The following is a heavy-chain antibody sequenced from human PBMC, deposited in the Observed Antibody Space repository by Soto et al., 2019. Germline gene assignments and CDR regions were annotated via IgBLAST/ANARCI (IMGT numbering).Heavy chain of an antibody. CDR1: GVSISSDNW. CDR3: ARDQGSXXGD. D-gene: IGHD6-13*01. CDR2: IHHSGST. Sequence: QVQLQESGPGLVRPSGTVSLTCAVSGVSISSDNWWSWVRQPPGKALEWIGEIHHSGSTNYNPSLKSRVTMSVVPSKDLFSLTLNSVTAADTAFYYCARDQGSXXGDWGQGTLVSVSS. J-gene: IGHJ4*02. V-gene: IGHV4-4*02.